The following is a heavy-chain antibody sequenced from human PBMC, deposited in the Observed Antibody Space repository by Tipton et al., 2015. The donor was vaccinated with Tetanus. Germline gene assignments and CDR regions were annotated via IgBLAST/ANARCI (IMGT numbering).Heavy chain of an antibody. CDR3: TKDVGIVLFDY. CDR1: GFTFSTYA. CDR2: ISGSGAAT. V-gene: IGHV3-23*01. Sequence: GSLRLSCAASGFTFSTYAMSWVRQAPGKGLEWVSVISGSGAATYYADSVKGRFTISRDNSKNTMYLQMNSLRAEDTAVYYCTKDVGIVLFDYWGQGTLVTVSS. J-gene: IGHJ4*02. D-gene: IGHD2-8*01.